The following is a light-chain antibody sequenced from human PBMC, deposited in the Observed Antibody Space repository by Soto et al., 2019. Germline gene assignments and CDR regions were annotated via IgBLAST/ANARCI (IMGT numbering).Light chain of an antibody. CDR1: SSDVGGYNC. J-gene: IGLJ1*01. CDR2: DVS. CDR3: SSYTSSSTLGV. V-gene: IGLV2-14*01. Sequence: SALTQPASVSVSPGQSITISCTGTSSDVGGYNCVSWYQQHPGKAPKLMIYDVSNRPSGVSNRFSGSKSGNTASLTISGLQAEDEADYYCSSYTSSSTLGVFGTGTKVTVL.